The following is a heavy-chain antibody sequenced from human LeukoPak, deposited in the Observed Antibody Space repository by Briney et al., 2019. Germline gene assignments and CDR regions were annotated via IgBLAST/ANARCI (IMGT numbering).Heavy chain of an antibody. Sequence: PSETLSLTCSVSGASLTIYYWNWIRQPAGEGLEWIGRYASGTTTHNPSLKSQFSMSIDASKNQISLKLTSVTAADTAVYYCATGDHSFDNWGQGTLVTVTP. D-gene: IGHD7-27*01. CDR2: YASGTT. CDR3: ATGDHSFDN. J-gene: IGHJ4*02. CDR1: GASLTIYY. V-gene: IGHV4-4*07.